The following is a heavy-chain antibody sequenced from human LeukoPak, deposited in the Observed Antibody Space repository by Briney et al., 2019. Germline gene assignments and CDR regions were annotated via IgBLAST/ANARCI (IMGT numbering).Heavy chain of an antibody. CDR1: GFTFSSYG. V-gene: IGHV3-30*18. D-gene: IGHD5-18*01. CDR3: AKDQRWLDHFDY. Sequence: PGGSLRLSCAASGFTFSSYGMHWVRQAPGKGLEWVAVISLDGSDKYFADSVKGRVTISRDNSKNTLYLQMNSLRAEDTAVYYCAKDQRWLDHFDYWGQGTLVTVSS. J-gene: IGHJ4*02. CDR2: ISLDGSDK.